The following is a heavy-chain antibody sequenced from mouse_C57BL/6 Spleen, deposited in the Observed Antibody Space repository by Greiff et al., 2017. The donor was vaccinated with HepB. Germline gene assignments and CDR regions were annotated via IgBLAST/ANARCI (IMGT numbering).Heavy chain of an antibody. CDR2: IYPGNSDT. V-gene: IGHV1-5*01. CDR3: TNYYYGSSYAWFAY. CDR1: GYTFTSYW. J-gene: IGHJ3*01. Sequence: EVQLQESGTVLARPGASVKMSCKTSGYTFTSYWMHWVKQRPGQGLEWIGAIYPGNSDTSYNQKFKGKAKLTAVTSASTAYMELSSLTNEDSAVYYCTNYYYGSSYAWFAYWGQGTLVTVSA. D-gene: IGHD1-1*01.